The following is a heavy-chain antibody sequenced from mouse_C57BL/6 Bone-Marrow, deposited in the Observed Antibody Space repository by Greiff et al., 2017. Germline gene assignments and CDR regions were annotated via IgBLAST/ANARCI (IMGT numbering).Heavy chain of an antibody. D-gene: IGHD2-5*01. J-gene: IGHJ4*01. Sequence: EVKLMESGGGLVKPGGSLNLSCTASGFPFSGYTMSWVSRTPEKRLEWVATISDGGRYPYYPDNVKGRFNISRDNAKNNLYLQMSHMKAEDTAMYYWARAVYSNPSALGYGGQGTSVTVST. V-gene: IGHV5-4*03. CDR2: ISDGGRYP. CDR1: GFPFSGYT. CDR3: ARAVYSNPSALGY.